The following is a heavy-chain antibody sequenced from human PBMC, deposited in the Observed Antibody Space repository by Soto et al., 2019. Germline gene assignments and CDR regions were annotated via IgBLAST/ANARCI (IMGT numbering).Heavy chain of an antibody. Sequence: SETLSLTCTVSGGSISSYYWSWIRQPPGKGLEWIAYIYYSGSTNYNPSLKGRVTISVDTSKNQFSLKLSSVTAADTAVYYCARGDGSVTAGYYYYGMDVWGQGTTVTVSS. CDR3: ARGDGSVTAGYYYYGMDV. V-gene: IGHV4-59*01. D-gene: IGHD1-26*01. CDR1: GGSISSYY. CDR2: IYYSGST. J-gene: IGHJ6*02.